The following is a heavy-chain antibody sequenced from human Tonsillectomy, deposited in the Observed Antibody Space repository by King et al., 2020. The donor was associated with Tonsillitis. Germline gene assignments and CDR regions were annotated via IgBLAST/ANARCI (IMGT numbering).Heavy chain of an antibody. V-gene: IGHV3-48*03. Sequence: DVQLVESGGGLVQPGGSLRLSCAASGFTFSSYEMNWVRQAPGKGLEWVSYIGRSGRAIYYADSVKGRFTISRDNAKNSLYLRMNRLRAEDTAVYYCARDSGYTIFDYWGQGTLVTVSS. CDR1: GFTFSSYE. CDR2: IGRSGRAI. D-gene: IGHD5-12*01. J-gene: IGHJ4*02. CDR3: ARDSGYTIFDY.